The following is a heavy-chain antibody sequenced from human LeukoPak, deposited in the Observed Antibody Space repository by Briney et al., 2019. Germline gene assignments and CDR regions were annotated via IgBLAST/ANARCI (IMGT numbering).Heavy chain of an antibody. Sequence: SETLSLTCAVYGGSFNGYYWSWIRQPPGKGLEWIGEINHSGSTNYNPSLKSRVTISVDTSKNQFSLKLSSVTAADTAVYYCARARVTAVRRQNWFDPWGQGTLVTVSS. CDR2: INHSGST. CDR1: GGSFNGYY. J-gene: IGHJ5*02. D-gene: IGHD2-2*01. V-gene: IGHV4-34*01. CDR3: ARARVTAVRRQNWFDP.